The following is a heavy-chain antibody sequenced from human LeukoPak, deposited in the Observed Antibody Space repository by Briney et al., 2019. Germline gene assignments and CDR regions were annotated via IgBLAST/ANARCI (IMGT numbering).Heavy chain of an antibody. D-gene: IGHD1-14*01. Sequence: GGSLRLPCAASGFTFSSYMMSWVRQAPGKGLEWASCISSSSTYIYYSDSVRGRFAISRDNAKNSLYLQMNSLRAEDTAVYYCVRENHGSFDYWGQGSLVTVSS. CDR3: VRENHGSFDY. CDR2: ISSSSTYI. CDR1: GFTFSSYM. V-gene: IGHV3-21*01. J-gene: IGHJ4*02.